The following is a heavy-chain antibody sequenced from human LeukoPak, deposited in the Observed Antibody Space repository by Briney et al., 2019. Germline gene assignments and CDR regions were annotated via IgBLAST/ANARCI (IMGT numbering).Heavy chain of an antibody. CDR1: GFTFSSNP. D-gene: IGHD3-10*01. CDR3: AKDVFGGIDY. J-gene: IGHJ4*02. Sequence: GGSLRLSCAASGFTFSSNPMHWVRQAPGKGLEWVAVTSHDENNKYYADSVKGRFTISRDNSKNTLYLQMNSLRTEDTAVYYCAKDVFGGIDYWGQGTLVTVSS. V-gene: IGHV3-30-3*01. CDR2: TSHDENNK.